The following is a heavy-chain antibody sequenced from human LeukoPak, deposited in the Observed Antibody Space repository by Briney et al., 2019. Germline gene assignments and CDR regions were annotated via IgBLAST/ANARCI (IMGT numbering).Heavy chain of an antibody. CDR2: ISAYNGNT. D-gene: IGHD3-10*01. CDR1: GYTFTSYG. V-gene: IGHV1-18*01. Sequence: GASVKVSCKASGYTFTSYGISWVRQAPGQGLEWMGWISAYNGNTNYAQKLQGRVTMTTDTSTSTAYMELRSLRSDDTAVYYCARDSGITMVRGVQSLYYYYGMDVWGQGTTVTVSS. CDR3: ARDSGITMVRGVQSLYYYYGMDV. J-gene: IGHJ6*02.